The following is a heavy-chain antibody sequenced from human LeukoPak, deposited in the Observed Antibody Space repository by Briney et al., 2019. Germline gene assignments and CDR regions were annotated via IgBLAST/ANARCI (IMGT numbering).Heavy chain of an antibody. D-gene: IGHD3-22*01. CDR1: GFTFSSYS. CDR2: ISSSSSYI. Sequence: GGSLRLSCAASGFTFSSYSMNWVRQAPGKGLEWVSSISSSSSYIYYADSVKGRFTISRDNAKNSLYLQMNSLRAEDTAVYYCAKDTGYYYDSSNYFTWGQGTLVTVSP. V-gene: IGHV3-21*01. CDR3: AKDTGYYYDSSNYFT. J-gene: IGHJ5*02.